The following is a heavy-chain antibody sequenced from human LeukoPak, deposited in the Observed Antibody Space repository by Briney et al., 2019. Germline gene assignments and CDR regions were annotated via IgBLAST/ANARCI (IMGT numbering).Heavy chain of an antibody. V-gene: IGHV3-7*01. CDR3: ARDKYSSSWYQGDY. CDR2: IKQDGSEK. Sequence: PGGSLRLSCATSGFIFSHYWMSWVRQAPGKGLEWVANIKQDGSEKYYVDSVKGRFTISRDNAKNSLYLQMNSLRAEDTAVYYCARDKYSSSWYQGDYWGQGTLVTVSS. J-gene: IGHJ4*02. CDR1: GFIFSHYW. D-gene: IGHD6-13*01.